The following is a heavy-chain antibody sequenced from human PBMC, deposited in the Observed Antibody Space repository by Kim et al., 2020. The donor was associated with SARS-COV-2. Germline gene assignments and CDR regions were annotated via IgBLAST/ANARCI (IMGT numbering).Heavy chain of an antibody. Sequence: GGSLRLSCAASGFTFSSYSMNWVRQAPGKGLEWVSYISSSSSTIYYADSVKGRFTISRDNAKNSLYLQMNSLRDEDTAVYYCARGAIWFGELGHDYWGQGTLVTVSS. CDR1: GFTFSSYS. D-gene: IGHD3-10*01. CDR3: ARGAIWFGELGHDY. CDR2: ISSSSSTI. J-gene: IGHJ4*02. V-gene: IGHV3-48*02.